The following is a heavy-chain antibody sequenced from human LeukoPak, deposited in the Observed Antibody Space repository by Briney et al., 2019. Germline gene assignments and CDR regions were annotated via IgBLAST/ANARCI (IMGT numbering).Heavy chain of an antibody. Sequence: NPSETLSLTCAVYGGSFSGYYWSWIRQPPGKGLEWIGEINHSGSTNYNPSLKSRVTISVDTSKNQFSLKLSPVTAADTAVYYCARDSRYCSSTSCYNWFDPWGQGTLVTVSS. J-gene: IGHJ5*02. D-gene: IGHD2-2*01. CDR1: GGSFSGYY. CDR3: ARDSRYCSSTSCYNWFDP. V-gene: IGHV4-34*01. CDR2: INHSGST.